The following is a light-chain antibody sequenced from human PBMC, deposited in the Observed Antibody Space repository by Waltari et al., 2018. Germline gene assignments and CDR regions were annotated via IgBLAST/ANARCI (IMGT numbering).Light chain of an antibody. V-gene: IGKV4-1*01. CDR1: QTGLYSSTNKNY. CDR2: WAT. Sequence: DIVMTQSPDSLAVSLGVRATITCKSRQTGLYSSTNKNYLSWYQQKPGPPPKLLIYWATTRESWVPDRFSGSGSGTDFTLTVSSLQAEDVAVYYCHQYYTTPYTFGQGTKLEIK. CDR3: HQYYTTPYT. J-gene: IGKJ2*01.